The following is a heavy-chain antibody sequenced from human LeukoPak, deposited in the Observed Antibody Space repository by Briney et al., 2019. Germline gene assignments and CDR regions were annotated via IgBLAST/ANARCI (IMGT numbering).Heavy chain of an antibody. D-gene: IGHD3-10*01. Sequence: GGSLRLSCAASAFTFSSHDMSWVRQAPGKGLEWVSGVSYSGDGTYYADSVKGRFDISRENSKNTLYLQMNSLRAEDTAVYYCAKAKGYYYGSGSYYNRDYFDYWGQGTLVTVSS. CDR2: VSYSGDGT. CDR1: AFTFSSHD. CDR3: AKAKGYYYGSGSYYNRDYFDY. V-gene: IGHV3-23*01. J-gene: IGHJ4*02.